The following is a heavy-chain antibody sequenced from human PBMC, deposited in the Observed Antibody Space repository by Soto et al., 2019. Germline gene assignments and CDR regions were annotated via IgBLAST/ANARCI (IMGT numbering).Heavy chain of an antibody. CDR3: VRDLGIGGFADY. V-gene: IGHV3-74*03. CDR2: IKTDGSST. CDR1: GFTFSSYW. D-gene: IGHD2-15*01. Sequence: PGGSLRLSCAASGFTFSSYWMHWVRQAPGKGLVWVSRIKTDGSSTTYADSVKGRFTISRDNAKNTLYLQMNSLRAEDTAVHYCVRDLGIGGFADYWGQGTLVTVSS. J-gene: IGHJ4*02.